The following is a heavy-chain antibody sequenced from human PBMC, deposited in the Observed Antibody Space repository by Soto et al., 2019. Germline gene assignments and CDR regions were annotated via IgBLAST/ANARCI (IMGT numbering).Heavy chain of an antibody. CDR1: GFTFSSYG. CDR2: ISYDGSNK. J-gene: IGHJ3*02. D-gene: IGHD6-6*01. V-gene: IGHV3-30*18. CDR3: AKDYGVAARPDGPFDI. Sequence: QVQLVESGGGVVQPGRSLRLCCAASGFTFSSYGMHWVRQAPGKGLEWVAVISYDGSNKYYADSVKGRFTISRDNSKNTLYLQMNSLRADDTAVYYCAKDYGVAARPDGPFDIWGQGTMVTVSS.